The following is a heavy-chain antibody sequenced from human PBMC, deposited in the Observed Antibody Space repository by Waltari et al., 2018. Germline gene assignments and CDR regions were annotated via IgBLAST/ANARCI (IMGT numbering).Heavy chain of an antibody. V-gene: IGHV3-21*01. CDR1: GGSFSGYY. D-gene: IGHD2-15*01. Sequence: VQLQQWGAGLLKPSETLSLTCAVYGGSFSGYYWSWIRQAPGKGLEWVSSISSSSSYIYYADSVKGRFTISRDNAKNSLYLQMNSLRAEDTAVYYCARDRALVAATPFDYWGQGTLVTVSS. CDR3: ARDRALVAATPFDY. CDR2: ISSSSSYI. J-gene: IGHJ4*02.